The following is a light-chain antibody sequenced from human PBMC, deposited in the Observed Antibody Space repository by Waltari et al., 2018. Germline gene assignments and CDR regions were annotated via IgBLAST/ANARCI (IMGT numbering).Light chain of an antibody. J-gene: IGKJ5*01. Sequence: EIVMTQSPATLSVSPGERATLSGRASKSVSSNLAWYQQKPGPAPRLLIYGASTRATGIPSRFSGSGSGTDFTLTLSSLQSADFAGYYCQQYKNWPPITFGQGTRLEIK. V-gene: IGKV3-15*01. CDR1: KSVSSN. CDR2: GAS. CDR3: QQYKNWPPIT.